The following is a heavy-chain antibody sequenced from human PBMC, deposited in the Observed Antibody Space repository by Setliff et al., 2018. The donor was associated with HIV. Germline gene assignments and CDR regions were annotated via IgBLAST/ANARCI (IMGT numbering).Heavy chain of an antibody. CDR2: IYYSGST. Sequence: PSETLSLTCTVSGDSVSNVGYYWGWIRQSPGKGLEWIGSIYYSGSTSYNPSLKSRVTISVHTPKNQFSLRLTSVTAADTAVYYCVRIWDIVGGPSDYWGLGNMVTVSS. CDR1: GDSVSNVGYY. D-gene: IGHD1-26*01. CDR3: VRIWDIVGGPSDY. V-gene: IGHV4-39*01. J-gene: IGHJ4*02.